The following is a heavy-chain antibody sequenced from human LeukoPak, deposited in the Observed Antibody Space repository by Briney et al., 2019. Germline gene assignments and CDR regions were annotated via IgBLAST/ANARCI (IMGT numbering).Heavy chain of an antibody. V-gene: IGHV3-15*01. CDR3: TVWAYYDSSGYQY. Sequence: PGGSLRLSCAASGFTFSNAWMSWVRQAPGKGLEWVGRIKSKTDGGTTDYAAPVKGRFTISRDDSKNTLYLQMNSLKTEDTAVYYCTVWAYYDSSGYQYWGQGTLVTVSS. CDR2: IKSKTDGGTT. CDR1: GFTFSNAW. D-gene: IGHD3-22*01. J-gene: IGHJ4*02.